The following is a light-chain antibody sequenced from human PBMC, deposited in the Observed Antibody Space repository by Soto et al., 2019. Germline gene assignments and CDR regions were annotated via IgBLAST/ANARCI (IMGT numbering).Light chain of an antibody. CDR1: QSISGY. CDR3: QQGYTTPIT. Sequence: DIQMTQSPSSLSACVVDRVTITCRASQSISGYLNWYQQKPGRAPKLLIYTASSLQSGVPSRFSGSGSGTDFTLTISSLQPEDFATYHCQQGYTTPITFGQGTRLEIK. V-gene: IGKV1-39*01. J-gene: IGKJ5*01. CDR2: TAS.